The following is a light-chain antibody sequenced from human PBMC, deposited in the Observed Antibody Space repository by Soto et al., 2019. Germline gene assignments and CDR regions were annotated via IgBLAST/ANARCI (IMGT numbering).Light chain of an antibody. CDR1: SSDVGGYDY. Sequence: QSALTQPPSASGSPGQSVTISCTGTSSDVGGYDYVSWYQQHPGKAPKLMIFEVTKRPSGVPDRFSGSKSGNTASLTVSGLQGEDEADYYCTSYAGSNTPYVFGTGTKVTV. CDR3: TSYAGSNTPYV. V-gene: IGLV2-8*01. CDR2: EVT. J-gene: IGLJ1*01.